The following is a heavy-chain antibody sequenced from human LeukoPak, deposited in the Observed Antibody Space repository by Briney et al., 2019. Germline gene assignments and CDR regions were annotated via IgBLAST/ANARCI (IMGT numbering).Heavy chain of an antibody. CDR2: IKLDGSEN. D-gene: IGHD3-16*01. CDR3: ARVILGTYYFDY. Sequence: GGSLRLSCAASGFTFSSYWMSWVRQAPGKGLQWVANIKLDGSENYYVDSVRGRFTISRDNAKNSVFLQMSSLRAEDTAVYYCARVILGTYYFDYWGQGTLVTVSS. CDR1: GFTFSSYW. V-gene: IGHV3-7*01. J-gene: IGHJ4*02.